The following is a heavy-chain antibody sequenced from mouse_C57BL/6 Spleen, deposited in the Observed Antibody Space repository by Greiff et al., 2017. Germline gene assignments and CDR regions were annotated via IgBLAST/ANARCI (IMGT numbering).Heavy chain of an antibody. CDR1: GYTFTSYW. CDR2: IHPNSGST. J-gene: IGHJ4*01. Sequence: VQLQQPGAELVKPGASVKLSCKASGYTFTSYWMHWVKQRPGQGLEWIGIIHPNSGSTNYNEKFKSKATLTVDKSSSTAYMQLSSLTSEDSAVYYCARVWDDYYAMDYWGQGTSVTVSS. CDR3: ARVWDDYYAMDY. V-gene: IGHV1-64*01. D-gene: IGHD2-10*02.